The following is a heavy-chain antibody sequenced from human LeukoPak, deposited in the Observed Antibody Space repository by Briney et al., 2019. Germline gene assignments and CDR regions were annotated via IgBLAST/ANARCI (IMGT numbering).Heavy chain of an antibody. Sequence: SETLSLTCAVYGGSFSGYYWSWIRQPPGKGLEWIGSFYYSGNTYYNPSLKNRVTISVDTSKNQFSLKLLSVTAANTAVYYCARQDHGSDYWGQGTLVTVSS. V-gene: IGHV4-34*01. CDR3: ARQDHGSDY. CDR1: GGSFSGYY. J-gene: IGHJ4*02. D-gene: IGHD1-14*01. CDR2: FYYSGNT.